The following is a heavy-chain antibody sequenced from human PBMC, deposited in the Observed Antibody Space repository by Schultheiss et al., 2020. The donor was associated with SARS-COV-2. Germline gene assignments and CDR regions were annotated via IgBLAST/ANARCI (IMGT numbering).Heavy chain of an antibody. D-gene: IGHD2-2*01. CDR2: IYHSGST. Sequence: SETLSLTCTVSGDSIISYYWSWIRKSPGKGLEWIGYIYHSGSTHYNVPLRGRPTISVDMSKKHLSLRLSSVTAADTAVYFCAREGHVVVPAGYYYGMDVWGQGTTVTVSS. CDR3: AREGHVVVPAGYYYGMDV. CDR1: GDSIISYY. J-gene: IGHJ6*02. V-gene: IGHV4-4*08.